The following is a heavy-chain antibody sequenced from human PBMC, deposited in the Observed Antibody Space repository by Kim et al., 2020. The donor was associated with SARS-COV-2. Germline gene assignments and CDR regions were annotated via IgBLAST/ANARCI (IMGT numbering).Heavy chain of an antibody. CDR2: ISSSSSYI. Sequence: GGSLRLSCAASGFTFSSYSMNWVRQAPGKGLEWVSSISSSSSYIYYADSVKGRFTNSRDNAKNSLYLQMNSLRAEDTAVYYCARDPRGYSGHDPYYYYGMDIWCHGPTVTVSS. CDR1: GFTFSSYS. J-gene: IGHJ6*02. CDR3: ARDPRGYSGHDPYYYYGMDI. D-gene: IGHD5-12*01. V-gene: IGHV3-21*01.